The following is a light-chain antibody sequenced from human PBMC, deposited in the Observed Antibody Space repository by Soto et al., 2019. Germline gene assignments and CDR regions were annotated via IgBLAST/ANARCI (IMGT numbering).Light chain of an antibody. Sequence: QLVLTQPPSASASLGASVTLTCTLSSGYSNYKVDWYQQRPGKGPRFVMRVGTGGIVGSKGDGIPDRFSVLGSGLNRYLTIKNIQEEDESDYHCGADHGSGSNFLHVVFGGGTKLTVL. CDR1: SGYSNYK. V-gene: IGLV9-49*01. CDR2: VGTGGIVG. CDR3: GADHGSGSNFLHVV. J-gene: IGLJ2*01.